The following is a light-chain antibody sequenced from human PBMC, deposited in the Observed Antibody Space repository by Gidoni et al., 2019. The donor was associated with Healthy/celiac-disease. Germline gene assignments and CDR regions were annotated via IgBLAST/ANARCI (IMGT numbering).Light chain of an antibody. V-gene: IGKV3-11*01. Sequence: EIVLTQSPATLSLSPGERATLSCRASQSVSSYLAWYQQNPGQAPRLLIYDAPNRATGIPARFSGSGSGTDVTLTISSLEPEDFAVYYCQQRSNWPPTWTFGQGTKVEIK. CDR3: QQRSNWPPTWT. J-gene: IGKJ1*01. CDR2: DAP. CDR1: QSVSSY.